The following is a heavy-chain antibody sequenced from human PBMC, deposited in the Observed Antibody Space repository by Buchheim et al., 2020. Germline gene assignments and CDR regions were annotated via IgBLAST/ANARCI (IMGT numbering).Heavy chain of an antibody. J-gene: IGHJ4*02. CDR2: IYWDDDK. V-gene: IGHV2-5*02. CDR3: AHTNLYDSGGYWFDY. D-gene: IGHD3-22*01. CDR1: GFSLSTSGVG. Sequence: QIPLQESGPALVKPTQTLTLTCTFSGFSLSTSGVGVGWIRQPPGRALEWLALIYWDDDKRYSPSLKSRLTITKDTTKNQVVITLTNMDPVDTATYYCAHTNLYDSGGYWFDYWGQGT.